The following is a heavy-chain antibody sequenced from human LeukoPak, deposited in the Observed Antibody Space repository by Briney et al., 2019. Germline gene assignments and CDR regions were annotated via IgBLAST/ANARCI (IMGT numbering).Heavy chain of an antibody. CDR3: AREYYDILTGYPNWFDP. V-gene: IGHV1-69*06. Sequence: SVKVSCKASGGTFSSYAISWVRQAPGQGLEWMGGIIPIFGTANYAQKFQGRVTITADKSTSTAYMELSSLRSEDAAVYYCAREYYDILTGYPNWFDPWGQGTLVTVSS. D-gene: IGHD3-9*01. CDR1: GGTFSSYA. CDR2: IIPIFGTA. J-gene: IGHJ5*02.